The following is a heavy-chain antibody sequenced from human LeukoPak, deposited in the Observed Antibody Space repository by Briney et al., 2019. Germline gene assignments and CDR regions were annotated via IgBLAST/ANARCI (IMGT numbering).Heavy chain of an antibody. Sequence: GGSLRLSCAASGFTFSSYEMNWVRQAPGKGLEWVSYISSSGSTIYYADSVKGRFTISRDNAKNSVYLQMNSLRAEDTAVYYCARAASSGWFSWFDPWGQGTLVTVSS. CDR2: ISSSGSTI. D-gene: IGHD6-19*01. V-gene: IGHV3-48*03. CDR3: ARAASSGWFSWFDP. CDR1: GFTFSSYE. J-gene: IGHJ5*02.